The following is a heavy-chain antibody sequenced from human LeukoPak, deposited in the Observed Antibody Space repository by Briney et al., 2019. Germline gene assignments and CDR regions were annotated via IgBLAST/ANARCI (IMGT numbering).Heavy chain of an antibody. J-gene: IGHJ4*02. V-gene: IGHV3-23*01. CDR1: GFTFSSYA. CDR2: ISGRAGNT. CDR3: AKTGVAVAGTFEDPCFDC. Sequence: GGSLRLSCAASGFTFSSYAMSWVRQAPGKGLEWLSGISGRAGNTYYADSVKGRFTISRDNSKNTLYLQMNSLRAEDTAVYFCAKTGVAVAGTFEDPCFDCWGQGTLVTVSS. D-gene: IGHD6-19*01.